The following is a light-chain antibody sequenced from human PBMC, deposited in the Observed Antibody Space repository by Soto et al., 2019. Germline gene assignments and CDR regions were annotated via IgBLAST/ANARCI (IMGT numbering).Light chain of an antibody. CDR1: NIGSKS. Sequence: SYELTQPPSVSVAPGKKARITCGGNNIGSKSVHWYQQKPGQAPVLVIYYDSDRPSGIPERFSGSNSGNTATLTISRVEAGDDADYYCQVCDSSSDHVVFGGGTKLTVL. V-gene: IGLV3-21*04. CDR2: YDS. J-gene: IGLJ2*01. CDR3: QVCDSSSDHVV.